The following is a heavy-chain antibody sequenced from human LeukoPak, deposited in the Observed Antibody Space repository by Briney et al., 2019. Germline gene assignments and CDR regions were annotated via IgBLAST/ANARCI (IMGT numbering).Heavy chain of an antibody. V-gene: IGHV1-2*02. CDR1: GYTFTGYY. CDR2: INPNCGGT. J-gene: IGHJ6*03. D-gene: IGHD2-2*02. CDR3: ASLGYCSSISCYRGYYYMDV. Sequence: ASVKVSCKASGYTFTGYYMHWVRQAPGQGLEWMGWINPNCGGTNYAQKFQGSVTMTRDTSISTAYMELSRLRSDDTVVYYCASLGYCSSISCYRGYYYMDVWGKGTTVTVSS.